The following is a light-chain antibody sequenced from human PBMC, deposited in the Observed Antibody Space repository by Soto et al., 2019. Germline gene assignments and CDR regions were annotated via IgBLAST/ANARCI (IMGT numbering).Light chain of an antibody. CDR3: HQYNNWPPYP. J-gene: IGKJ2*01. V-gene: IGKV3-15*01. Sequence: EIMMTQSPATLSVSPGERVTLSCRASQSISSNLAWYQQKPGQAPRLLIYGASTRATGIPARFSGSGSGTGFTLTISSLQSEDFAIYYCHQYNNWPPYPFGQGTKV. CDR2: GAS. CDR1: QSISSN.